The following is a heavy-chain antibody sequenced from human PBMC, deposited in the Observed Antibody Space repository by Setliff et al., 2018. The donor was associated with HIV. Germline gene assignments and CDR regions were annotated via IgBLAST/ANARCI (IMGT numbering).Heavy chain of an antibody. CDR1: GGSINSRDYS. V-gene: IGHV4-39*01. J-gene: IGHJ3*01. CDR2: LPHSGAT. Sequence: SETLSLTCTVSGGSINSRDYSWGWIRQPPGKGLEWIVSLPHSGATFYNPSLWSRVTTSVDTPKNQFSLKLSSVTAADTAVYYCARRAYYDFYAFDVWGQGTMVT. CDR3: ARRAYYDFYAFDV. D-gene: IGHD3-3*01.